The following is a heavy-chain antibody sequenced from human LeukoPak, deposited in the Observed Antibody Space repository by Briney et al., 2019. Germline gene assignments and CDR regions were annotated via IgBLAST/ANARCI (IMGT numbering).Heavy chain of an antibody. J-gene: IGHJ2*01. Sequence: ASVKVSCKASGYTFTGFYMHWVRQAPGQGLEWMGWINPNSGGTNYVQKFQGRVTMTRDTSISTAYMELSRLRSDDTAVYYCARDEVILNESDGGDYWYFDLWGRGTLVTVST. CDR3: ARDEVILNESDGGDYWYFDL. V-gene: IGHV1-2*02. CDR2: INPNSGGT. D-gene: IGHD4-23*01. CDR1: GYTFTGFY.